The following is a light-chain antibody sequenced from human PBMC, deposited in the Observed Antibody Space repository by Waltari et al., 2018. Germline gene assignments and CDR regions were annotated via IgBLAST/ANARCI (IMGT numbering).Light chain of an antibody. J-gene: IGKJ2*01. CDR3: MQGTRWPYT. CDR2: GVF. Sequence: VMTQSPVSLSVTLGQAASISCTSSQSLAPLDGNTYLDWFHQRPGQSPRRLIYGVFNRDSGVPDRFSGSGSGTDFTLRISRVEAEDVGVYYCMQGTRWPYTFGQGTQLDIK. CDR1: QSLAPLDGNTY. V-gene: IGKV2-30*02.